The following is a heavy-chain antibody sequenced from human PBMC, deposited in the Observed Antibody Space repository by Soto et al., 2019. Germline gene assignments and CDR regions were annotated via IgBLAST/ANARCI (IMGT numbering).Heavy chain of an antibody. CDR3: TRKVATFNFDV. J-gene: IGHJ4*02. CDR1: GYMFTGYY. D-gene: IGHD5-12*01. V-gene: IGHV1-2*02. Sequence: ASVKVSCKVSGYMFTGYYLHWVRRAPGQGLEWMGWINPDSGGTNYQQKFQGRVTMTRDTSISTAYMELSSLRSDDTAVYYCTRKVATFNFDVWGQGSLVTVSS. CDR2: INPDSGGT.